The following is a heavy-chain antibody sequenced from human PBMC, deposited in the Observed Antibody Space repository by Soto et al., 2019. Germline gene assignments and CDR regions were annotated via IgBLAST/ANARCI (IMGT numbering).Heavy chain of an antibody. CDR2: IIPRSATS. D-gene: IGHD1-7*01. CDR3: ASNHLGTTPYGMDV. CDR1: GDTFSTYT. Sequence: SVKVSCKASGDTFSTYTITWMRQAPGQGLEWMGGIIPRSATSNYAQKFQGRVTITADESTSTAYMELSSLRSEDTAVYYCASNHLGTTPYGMDVWGQGTTVTDSS. V-gene: IGHV1-69*13. J-gene: IGHJ6*02.